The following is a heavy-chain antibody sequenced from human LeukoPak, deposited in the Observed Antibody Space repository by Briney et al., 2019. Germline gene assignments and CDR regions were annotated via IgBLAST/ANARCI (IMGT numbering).Heavy chain of an antibody. D-gene: IGHD2-2*02. CDR3: AKASVAIPQYCNS. CDR1: GFTLSSYA. J-gene: IGHJ5*02. Sequence: GGSLRLSCAASGFTLSSYAMSWVRQAPGKGLEWVSAISGSGGSTYYADSVKGRFTISRDNSKDTLFLQLNSLTAADTAMYFCAKASVAIPQYCNSWGQGTLVTVSS. CDR2: ISGSGGST. V-gene: IGHV3-23*01.